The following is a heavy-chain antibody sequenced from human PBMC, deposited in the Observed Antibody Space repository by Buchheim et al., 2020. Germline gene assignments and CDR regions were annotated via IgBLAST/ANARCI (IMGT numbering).Heavy chain of an antibody. V-gene: IGHV1-3*04. D-gene: IGHD2-2*01. Sequence: QVQLVQSGAEVKKPGASVKVSCKASEYAFSTYAIHWVRQAPGQSLEWMGWINTGNGNTKYSQNFHGRLSITRDTSATTAFMELSSLKSEDTAVYYCAGPRDPSSWDLDTFDHWGQGTL. CDR2: INTGNGNT. CDR3: AGPRDPSSWDLDTFDH. J-gene: IGHJ4*02. CDR1: EYAFSTYA.